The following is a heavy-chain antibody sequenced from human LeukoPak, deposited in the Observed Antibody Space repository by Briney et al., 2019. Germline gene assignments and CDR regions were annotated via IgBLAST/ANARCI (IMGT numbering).Heavy chain of an antibody. D-gene: IGHD3-3*01. V-gene: IGHV3-30-3*01. J-gene: IGHJ4*02. Sequence: GGSLRLSCAASGFTFSSYAMHWVRQAPGKGLEWVALISYDGSNEYYADSVKGRFTISRDNSKNTLYLQMNGLRAEDTAVYYCASDMPYSGYYIDYWGQGTLVTVSS. CDR2: ISYDGSNE. CDR1: GFTFSSYA. CDR3: ASDMPYSGYYIDY.